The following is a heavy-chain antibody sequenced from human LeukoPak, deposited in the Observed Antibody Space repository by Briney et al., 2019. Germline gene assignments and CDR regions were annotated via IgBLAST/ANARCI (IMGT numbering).Heavy chain of an antibody. CDR3: ARFRPTIAAAGLDN. Sequence: ASLKVCFKAAGYTFTSHDISWERQSPGQGLEWMGWMAPFNGDTNYTQRLQSRVTMTTDTSTSTAYMELRSLGSDDTAVYYCARFRPTIAAAGLDNWGQGTLVTVSS. V-gene: IGHV1-18*01. J-gene: IGHJ4*02. CDR1: GYTFTSHD. D-gene: IGHD6-13*01. CDR2: MAPFNGDT.